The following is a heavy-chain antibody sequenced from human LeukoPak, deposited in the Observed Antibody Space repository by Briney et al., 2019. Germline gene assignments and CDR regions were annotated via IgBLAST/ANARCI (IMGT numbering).Heavy chain of an antibody. J-gene: IGHJ4*02. CDR1: GFTFSSYG. Sequence: PGGSLRLSCAASGFTFSSYGMSWVRQAPGKGLEWVSAISGSGGSTYYADSVKGRFTISRDNSKNTLYLQMNSLRAEDTAVYYCAKDLLSRMVRGAKSPFDYWGQGTLVTVSS. CDR3: AKDLLSRMVRGAKSPFDY. V-gene: IGHV3-23*01. D-gene: IGHD3-10*01. CDR2: ISGSGGST.